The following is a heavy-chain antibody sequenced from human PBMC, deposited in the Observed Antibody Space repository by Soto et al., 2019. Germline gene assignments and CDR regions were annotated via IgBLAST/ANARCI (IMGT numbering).Heavy chain of an antibody. V-gene: IGHV4-28*01. Sequence: SETLSLACAASGYTIFSDTWCGWLRQPQGKGLEWIGYIYYSGSTLYNPSLKSRVTMSIDTSKNQSSLKLSSVTAVDTAIHFCARYLYDSSDYVYGMDVWGQGTTVT. D-gene: IGHD3-22*01. CDR3: ARYLYDSSDYVYGMDV. CDR2: IYYSGST. CDR1: GYTIFSDTW. J-gene: IGHJ6*02.